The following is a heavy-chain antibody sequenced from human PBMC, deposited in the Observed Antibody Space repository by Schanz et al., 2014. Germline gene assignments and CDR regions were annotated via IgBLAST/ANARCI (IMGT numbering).Heavy chain of an antibody. CDR2: ISGYTGDT. D-gene: IGHD1-26*01. V-gene: IGHV1-18*01. J-gene: IGHJ4*02. Sequence: QVQLVQSGAEVRKPGASVKVSCKTSGYAFSDYGITWVRQAPGQGLQWMGWISGYTGDTKYAQKFQHRVNMTTDRTTSTVYMELRSLRFDDTAVYFCARDNGRIPAANSFDYWGQGTRVTVSS. CDR3: ARDNGRIPAANSFDY. CDR1: GYAFSDYG.